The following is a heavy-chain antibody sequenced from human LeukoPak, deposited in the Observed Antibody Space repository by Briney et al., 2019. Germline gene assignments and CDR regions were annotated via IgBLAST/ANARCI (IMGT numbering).Heavy chain of an antibody. D-gene: IGHD6-13*01. CDR2: IYPGDSET. CDR3: ARTGYSSSWSKFPFDY. Sequence: GESLKISCKGSAYSFTSYWIGWVRQMPGKGLEWMGIIYPGDSETRYSPSFQGQVTISADKSISTAYLQWCSLKASDTAMYYCARTGYSSSWSKFPFDYWGQGTLVTVSS. J-gene: IGHJ4*02. CDR1: AYSFTSYW. V-gene: IGHV5-51*01.